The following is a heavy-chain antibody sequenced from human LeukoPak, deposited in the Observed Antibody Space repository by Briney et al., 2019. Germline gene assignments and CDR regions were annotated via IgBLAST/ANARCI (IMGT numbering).Heavy chain of an antibody. CDR2: VSLAGQT. CDR3: SRESGAFCPFGY. V-gene: IGHV4-4*02. J-gene: IGHJ4*02. D-gene: IGHD1-26*01. Sequence: PGGSLRLSCDVSGGSISNTNWWSWVRQPPGQGPEWIGEVSLAGQTNYNPSLNGRVTMSLDESSNQLSLKLTSVTAADTAIYYCSRESGAFCPFGYWGQGTLVIVPS. CDR1: GGSISNTNW.